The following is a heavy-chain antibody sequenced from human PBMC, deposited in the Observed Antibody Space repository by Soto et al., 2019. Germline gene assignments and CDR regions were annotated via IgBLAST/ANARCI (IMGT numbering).Heavy chain of an antibody. J-gene: IGHJ6*02. CDR2: IWYDGSNK. CDR3: ARGTGNYYYGMDV. CDR1: GFTFSRYG. V-gene: IGHV3-33*01. Sequence: ESGGGVVQPGRSLRLSCAASGFTFSRYGMHWVRQAPGKGLEWVAVIWYDGSNKYYADSVKGRFTVSRDNSKNTLYLQMDSLRAEDTAVYYCARGTGNYYYGMDVWGQGTTVTVSS.